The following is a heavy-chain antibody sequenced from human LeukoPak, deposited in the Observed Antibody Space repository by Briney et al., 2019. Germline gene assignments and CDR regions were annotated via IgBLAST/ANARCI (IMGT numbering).Heavy chain of an antibody. CDR1: GFTFSSYG. CDR3: VRDFHVRLYDTGGYSY. V-gene: IGHV3-30*03. J-gene: IGHJ4*02. Sequence: QSGGSLRLSCAASGFTFSSYGMHWVRQAPGKGLEWVAVISYDGSNKYYADSVKGRFTISRDNAKNSLYLQMNSLRAEDAAVYYCVRDFHVRLYDTGGYSYWGQGTLVTVSS. D-gene: IGHD3-22*01. CDR2: ISYDGSNK.